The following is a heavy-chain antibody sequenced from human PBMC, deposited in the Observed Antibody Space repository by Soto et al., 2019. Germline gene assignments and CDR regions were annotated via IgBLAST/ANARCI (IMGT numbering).Heavy chain of an antibody. D-gene: IGHD2-21*02. CDR3: ARHHGIVVVTAPSVDYYGMGV. CDR2: IYYSGRT. J-gene: IGHJ6*02. Sequence: PSATLSLTCTVSGGSISSSSYYWGWIRQPPGKGLEWIGSIYYSGRTFYNPSLKSRVTISVDTSKNPSSLKLSSGTAADTAVYYCARHHGIVVVTAPSVDYYGMGVWGQGTTVTVCS. V-gene: IGHV4-39*01. CDR1: GGSISSSSYY.